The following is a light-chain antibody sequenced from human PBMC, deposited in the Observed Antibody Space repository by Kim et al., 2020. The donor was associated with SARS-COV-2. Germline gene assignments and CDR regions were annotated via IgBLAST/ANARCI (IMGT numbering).Light chain of an antibody. Sequence: SSELTQDPAVSVALGQTVRITCQGDSLRRYYATWYQQKPGQAPLLVIFGRNNRPSGIPDRFSGSTSGNTASLTISGAQAEDEADFYCHSRDSGDNVVFGGGTQLTVL. CDR1: SLRRYY. J-gene: IGLJ2*01. V-gene: IGLV3-19*01. CDR3: HSRDSGDNVV. CDR2: GRN.